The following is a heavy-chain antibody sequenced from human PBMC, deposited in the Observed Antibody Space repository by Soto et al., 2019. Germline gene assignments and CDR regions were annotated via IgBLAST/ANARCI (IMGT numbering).Heavy chain of an antibody. V-gene: IGHV4-31*03. J-gene: IGHJ6*02. Sequence: SETLSLTCTVSGGSIRSGGYYWSWVRQNPRRGLEWIGNIYYSGNTYYNPSLKSRLTISVDTSKNQFSLNLSSVTAADTAVYYCARDRLMATAGTAPHYFGLDVWGQGTTVTVSS. CDR3: ARDRLMATAGTAPHYFGLDV. CDR2: IYYSGNT. D-gene: IGHD5-18*01. CDR1: GGSIRSGGYY.